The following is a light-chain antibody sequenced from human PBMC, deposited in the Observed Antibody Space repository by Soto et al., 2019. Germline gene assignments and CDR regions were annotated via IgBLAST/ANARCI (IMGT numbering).Light chain of an antibody. V-gene: IGKV3-15*01. Sequence: ELVMTQSPATLSVSPGERATLSCRASQFVSTNLAWYQQRPGQAPRLLIYGASTRAIGVPARFSGSGSGTEFTLTISSLQSEDFAVYYCQQYNDRPRTFGQGTKVE. J-gene: IGKJ1*01. CDR1: QFVSTN. CDR2: GAS. CDR3: QQYNDRPRT.